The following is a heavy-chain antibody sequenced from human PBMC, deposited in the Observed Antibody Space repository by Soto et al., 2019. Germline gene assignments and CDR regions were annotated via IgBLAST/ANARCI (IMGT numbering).Heavy chain of an antibody. Sequence: QVQLQESGPGLVKPSETLSLTCTVSGGSISNYYWSWIRQPPGKGLEWIGYFYYTGITNYNPSLKSRISMSVDTSKNQFSLKLSSVTAADTAVYYCARHVVESLSFGERVHHFDSWGHGTLVTVSS. V-gene: IGHV4-59*08. CDR1: GGSISNYY. CDR2: FYYTGIT. J-gene: IGHJ4*01. D-gene: IGHD3-10*01. CDR3: ARHVVESLSFGERVHHFDS.